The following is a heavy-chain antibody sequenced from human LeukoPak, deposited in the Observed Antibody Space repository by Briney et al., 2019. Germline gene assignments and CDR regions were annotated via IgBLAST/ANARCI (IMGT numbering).Heavy chain of an antibody. CDR1: GGSFSSYY. CDR3: ARGPTISETGYFDS. V-gene: IGHV4-34*01. D-gene: IGHD1-1*01. J-gene: IGHJ4*03. CDR2: INHRGDA. Sequence: SETLSLTCAVYGGSFSSYYWSWIRQSPGKGLEWIAEINHRGDATYNASVKSRVTISVDTSKNQFSLKLTSLTAADTAVYFCARGPTISETGYFDSWGQGTLVTVSS.